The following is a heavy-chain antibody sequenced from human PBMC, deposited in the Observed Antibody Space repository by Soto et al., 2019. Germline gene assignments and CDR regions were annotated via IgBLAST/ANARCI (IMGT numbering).Heavy chain of an antibody. CDR3: AKGGREWVGRVKSKTDGERTGYATPVRGRFTISRDDSKNMLYLQMNSLQTEDTALYYCTADVRRTEVWGFDP. V-gene: IGHV4-59*01. D-gene: IGHD2-8*01. CDR2: IYYSGST. J-gene: IGHJ5*02. CDR1: GGSISSYY. Sequence: PSETLSLTCTVSGGSISSYYWSWIRQPPGKGLEWIGYIYYSGSTNYNPSLKSRVTISVDTSKNQFSLRAEDTAVYYCAKGGREWVGRVKSKTDGERTGYATPVRGRFTISRDDSKNMLYLQMNSLQTEDTALYYCTADVRRTEVWGFDPWGQGTLVTVSS.